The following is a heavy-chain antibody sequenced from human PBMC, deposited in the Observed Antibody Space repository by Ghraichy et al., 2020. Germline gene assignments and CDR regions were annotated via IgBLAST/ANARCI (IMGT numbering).Heavy chain of an antibody. J-gene: IGHJ4*02. CDR2: IKLDGSEK. CDR3: ARRGPRICSGGSCYYQSAFDY. Sequence: GGSLRLSCAASGFTFSSYWMSWVRQAPGKGLEWVANIKLDGSEKYYVDSVKGRFTISRDNAKNSLYLQMNSLRAEDTAVYYCARRGPRICSGGSCYYQSAFDYWGQGTLVTVSS. CDR1: GFTFSSYW. D-gene: IGHD2-15*01. V-gene: IGHV3-7*03.